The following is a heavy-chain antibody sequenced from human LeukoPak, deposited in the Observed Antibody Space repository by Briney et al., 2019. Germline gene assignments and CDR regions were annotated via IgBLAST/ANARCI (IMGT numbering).Heavy chain of an antibody. CDR1: GDSVSSSTYY. D-gene: IGHD5-12*01. CDR2: ICYSVST. CDR3: ARHRRSGYGGYENAFDL. Sequence: KPSETLSLTCTVSGDSVSSSTYYWDWIRQPPGKGLEWIGNICYSVSTYYNPSLSSRVTMSVDTSKSQFYLRLSSVTAADTAIYYCARHRRSGYGGYENAFDLWGQGTMVSVSS. J-gene: IGHJ3*01. V-gene: IGHV4-39*01.